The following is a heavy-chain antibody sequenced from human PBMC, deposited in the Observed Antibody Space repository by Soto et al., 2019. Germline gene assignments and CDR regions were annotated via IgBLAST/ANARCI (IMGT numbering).Heavy chain of an antibody. Sequence: VKVSCKASGHTFTGYYIHWVRQAPGQGLEWMGWINPNSDATNYAQKFQGRVTMTRDTSINTAYLELSSLRSDDTAVYYCTRDGQRTKFDYWGQGTLVTVSS. V-gene: IGHV1-2*02. J-gene: IGHJ4*02. CDR2: INPNSDAT. CDR1: GHTFTGYY. CDR3: TRDGQRTKFDY.